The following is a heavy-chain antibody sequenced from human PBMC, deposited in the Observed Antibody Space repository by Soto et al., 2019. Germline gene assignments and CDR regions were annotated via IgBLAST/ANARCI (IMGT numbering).Heavy chain of an antibody. CDR2: IIPKFGTT. Sequence: QVQLVQSGAEVKKPGSSVKVSCKASGDTFSSYGISWVRQAPGQGLEFMGGIIPKFGTTNYAQKFRGGVTITADESTSTAYMEVSSLRSEDTAVYDCARASGRGWYNWFDPWGQGTLGTVSS. J-gene: IGHJ5*02. CDR1: GDTFSSYG. V-gene: IGHV1-69*01. D-gene: IGHD6-19*01. CDR3: ARASGRGWYNWFDP.